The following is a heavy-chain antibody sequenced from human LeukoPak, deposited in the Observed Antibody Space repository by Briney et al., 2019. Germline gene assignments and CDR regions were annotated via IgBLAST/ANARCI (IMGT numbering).Heavy chain of an antibody. D-gene: IGHD5-12*01. CDR2: IYYSGST. CDR3: ARHDIGWFDP. Sequence: PSETLSLTCTVSGGSISSYYWSWIRQPPGKGLEWIGYIYYSGSTNYNPSLKSRVTISVDTSKNQFSLKLSSVSAADTAVYYCARHDIGWFDPWGQGTLVTVSS. CDR1: GGSISSYY. J-gene: IGHJ5*02. V-gene: IGHV4-59*08.